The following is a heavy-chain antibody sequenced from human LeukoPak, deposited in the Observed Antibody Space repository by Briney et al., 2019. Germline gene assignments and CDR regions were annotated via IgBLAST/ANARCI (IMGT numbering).Heavy chain of an antibody. J-gene: IGHJ4*02. V-gene: IGHV3-30-3*01. CDR1: GFTFSSYA. Sequence: QPGRSLRLSCAASGFTFSSYAMHWVRQAPGKGLEWVAVISYDGSNKYYADSVKGRFTISRDNSKNTLYLQMNSLRAEDTAVYYCARDHAGIVGATTLGDYWGQGTLVTVSS. CDR3: ARDHAGIVGATTLGDY. CDR2: ISYDGSNK. D-gene: IGHD1-26*01.